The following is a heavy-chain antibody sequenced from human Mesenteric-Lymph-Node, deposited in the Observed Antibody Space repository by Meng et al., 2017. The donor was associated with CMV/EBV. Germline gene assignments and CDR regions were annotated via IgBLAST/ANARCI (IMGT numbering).Heavy chain of an antibody. Sequence: SETLSLTCTVSGYSISSGYYWGWIRQPPGKGLEWIGSIYHSGISHYNPSLKSRVTISVDTSKNQFSLKLSSVTAADTAVYYCARDDSSSSSNYGMDVWGQGTTVTVSS. CDR1: GYSISSGYY. CDR2: IYHSGIS. CDR3: ARDDSSSSSNYGMDV. D-gene: IGHD6-6*01. V-gene: IGHV4-38-2*02. J-gene: IGHJ6*02.